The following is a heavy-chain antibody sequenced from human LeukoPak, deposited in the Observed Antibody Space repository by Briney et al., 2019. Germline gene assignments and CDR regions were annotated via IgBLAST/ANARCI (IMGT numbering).Heavy chain of an antibody. CDR2: ISGSDDST. V-gene: IGHV3-23*01. Sequence: PGGSLRLSCAASGFTFSSYAMSWVRQTPGKGLEWVSTISGSDDSTHYADSVKGRFTISRDNSKDTLYLQMNSLRAEDTAIYYCAKAYHYSSGYYYSHFDYWGQGTLVTVSS. D-gene: IGHD3-10*01. CDR1: GFTFSSYA. CDR3: AKAYHYSSGYYYSHFDY. J-gene: IGHJ4*02.